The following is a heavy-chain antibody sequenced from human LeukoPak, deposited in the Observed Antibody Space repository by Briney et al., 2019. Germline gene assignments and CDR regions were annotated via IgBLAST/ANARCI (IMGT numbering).Heavy chain of an antibody. V-gene: IGHV3-48*03. CDR2: ISSSGSTI. Sequence: PGGSLRLSCAASGFTFSSYEMNWVRQAPGKGLEWVSYISSSGSTIYYADSVKGRFTISRNNAKNSLYLQMNSLRAEDTAVYYCARVAVAGAFDIWGQGTMVTVSS. D-gene: IGHD6-19*01. CDR3: ARVAVAGAFDI. J-gene: IGHJ3*02. CDR1: GFTFSSYE.